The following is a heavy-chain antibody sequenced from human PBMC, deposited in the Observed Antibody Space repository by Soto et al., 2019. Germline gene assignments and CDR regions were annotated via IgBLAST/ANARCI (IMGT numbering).Heavy chain of an antibody. V-gene: IGHV3-23*01. D-gene: IGHD6-13*01. J-gene: IGHJ3*02. CDR3: AKIAAAGDAFDI. CDR1: GFTFSNYA. CDR2: ISGNSGST. Sequence: EVQLLESGGGLVQPGGSLRLSCAASGFTFSNYAMSWVRQAPGKGLEWVSAISGNSGSTYYAASVKGRFTISSDNSKNTLYLQMKSLRAEDTAVYYCAKIAAAGDAFDIWGQGTMVTVSS.